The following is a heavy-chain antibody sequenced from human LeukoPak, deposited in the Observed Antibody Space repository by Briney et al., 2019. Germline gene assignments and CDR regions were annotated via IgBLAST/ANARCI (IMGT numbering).Heavy chain of an antibody. CDR2: IWYDGSNK. V-gene: IGHV3-33*01. CDR1: GYSFSSSW. D-gene: IGHD6-19*01. CDR3: ARDRLQWLVVNDAFDI. J-gene: IGHJ3*02. Sequence: GESLKISCKGSGYSFSSSWIAWVRQAPGKGLEWVAVIWYDGSNKYYADSVKGRFTISRDNSKNTLYLQMNSLRAEDTAVYYCARDRLQWLVVNDAFDIWGQGTMVTVSS.